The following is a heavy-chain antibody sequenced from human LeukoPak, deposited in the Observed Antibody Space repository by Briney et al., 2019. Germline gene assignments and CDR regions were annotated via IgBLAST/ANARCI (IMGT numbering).Heavy chain of an antibody. J-gene: IGHJ4*02. Sequence: GGSLRLSCAASGFTFSSYGMHWVRQAPGKGLEWVAVISYDGSNKYYADSVKGRFTISRDNSKNTLYLQMNSLRAEDTAVYYCARDGRVGNFDYWGQGTLVTVSS. V-gene: IGHV3-30*19. CDR2: ISYDGSNK. CDR1: GFTFSSYG. CDR3: ARDGRVGNFDY. D-gene: IGHD1-26*01.